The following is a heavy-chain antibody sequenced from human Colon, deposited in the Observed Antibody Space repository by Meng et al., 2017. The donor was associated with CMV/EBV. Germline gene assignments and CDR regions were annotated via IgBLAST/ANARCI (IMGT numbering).Heavy chain of an antibody. CDR3: ARDGRPYRYYYGMDV. Sequence: ASVKVSCKASGYTFSDSYIHWVRQAPGQGLQWMGWINPDSGDTNYEQKFRGRVTMTRDTSIDTVYMELSRLTSDDTAVYYCARDGRPYRYYYGMDVWGRGTAVTVSS. J-gene: IGHJ6*02. V-gene: IGHV1-2*02. D-gene: IGHD1-26*01. CDR2: INPDSGDT. CDR1: GYTFSDSY.